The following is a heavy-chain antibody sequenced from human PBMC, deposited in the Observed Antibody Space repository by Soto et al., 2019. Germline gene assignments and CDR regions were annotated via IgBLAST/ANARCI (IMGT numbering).Heavy chain of an antibody. D-gene: IGHD2-2*01. CDR2: ISHDGQNQ. Sequence: GGSLRLSCIASGFAFGSHGMHWVRQVSGKGLEWVAVISHDGQNQYYRESVKGRFTISRDNSKNSLFLEVHSLRVEDTAVYYCARERADIVVAPVATSGMDVWGQGTAVTV. J-gene: IGHJ6*02. CDR1: GFAFGSHG. V-gene: IGHV3-30*03. CDR3: ARERADIVVAPVATSGMDV.